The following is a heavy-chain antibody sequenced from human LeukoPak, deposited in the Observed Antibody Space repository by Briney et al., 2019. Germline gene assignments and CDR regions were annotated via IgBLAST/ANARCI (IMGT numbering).Heavy chain of an antibody. D-gene: IGHD3-9*01. CDR1: GYTFTSYG. Sequence: ASVKVSCKASGYTFTSYGISWVRQAPGQGLEWMGWINPNSGGTNYAQKFQGRVTMTRDTSISTAYMELSRLRSDDTAVYYCARDGYYDILTGYRYYYYYYMDVWGKGTTVTISS. CDR2: INPNSGGT. CDR3: ARDGYYDILTGYRYYYYYYMDV. J-gene: IGHJ6*03. V-gene: IGHV1-2*02.